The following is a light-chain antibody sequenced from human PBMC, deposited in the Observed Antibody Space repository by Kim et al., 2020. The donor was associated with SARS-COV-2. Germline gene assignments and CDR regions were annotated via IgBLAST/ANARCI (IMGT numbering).Light chain of an antibody. J-gene: IGKJ5*01. CDR1: QNVNSH. CDR2: DSS. CDR3: QHRDNWPPGAT. V-gene: IGKV3-11*01. Sequence: PGERATLSVRASQNVNSHLAWYQQKPGQAPRLLIYDSSSRATGIPVRFSGSGSGTDFTLTISSLEPEDFAIYYCQHRDNWPPGATFGQGTRLEIK.